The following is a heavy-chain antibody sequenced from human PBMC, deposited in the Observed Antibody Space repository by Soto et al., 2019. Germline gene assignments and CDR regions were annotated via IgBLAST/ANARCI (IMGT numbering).Heavy chain of an antibody. D-gene: IGHD3-22*01. V-gene: IGHV4-31*03. CDR1: GGSISSGGYY. Sequence: SETLSLTCTVSGGSISSGGYYWSWIRQHPGKGLEWIGYIYYSGSTYYNPSLKSRVTISVDTSKNQFSLKLSSVTAADTAVYYCARDSLGYYDSSGYYTRGYFDYWGQGTLVTVSS. J-gene: IGHJ4*02. CDR3: ARDSLGYYDSSGYYTRGYFDY. CDR2: IYYSGST.